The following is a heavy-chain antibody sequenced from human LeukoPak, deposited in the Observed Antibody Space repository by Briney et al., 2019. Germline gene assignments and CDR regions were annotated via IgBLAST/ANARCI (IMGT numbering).Heavy chain of an antibody. CDR1: GFTFSSYS. J-gene: IGHJ4*02. CDR3: GRDRATVTTNRRGFEDY. V-gene: IGHV3-21*01. CDR2: ISSSSSYI. Sequence: GGSLRLSCAASGFTFSSYSMNWVRQAPGKGLEWVSSISSSSSYIYYADSVKGRSTISRDNAKNSLYLQMNSLRADDTAVYYCGRDRATVTTNRRGFEDYWGQGTLVTVSS. D-gene: IGHD4-17*01.